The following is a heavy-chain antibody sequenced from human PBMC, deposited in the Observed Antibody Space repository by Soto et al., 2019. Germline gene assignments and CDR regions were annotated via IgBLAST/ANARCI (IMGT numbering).Heavy chain of an antibody. Sequence: PSETLSLTCTVSGGSLSSYDWSWIRQPPGKGLEWIGYIYYSGSTNYNPSLKSRVTISVDTSKNQFSLKLSSVTAADTAVYYCAKIRVVHPLDNYDYGLDVWGQGTTVTVSS. CDR1: GGSLSSYD. CDR2: IYYSGST. J-gene: IGHJ6*02. V-gene: IGHV4-59*01. D-gene: IGHD3-3*01. CDR3: AKIRVVHPLDNYDYGLDV.